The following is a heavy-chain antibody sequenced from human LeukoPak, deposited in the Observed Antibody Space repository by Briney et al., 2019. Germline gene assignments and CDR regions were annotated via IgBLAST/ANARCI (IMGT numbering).Heavy chain of an antibody. J-gene: IGHJ6*02. CDR3: AKGLQHTIFGVDV. CDR2: ISASGGST. CDR1: GFTFSDYA. V-gene: IGHV3-23*01. Sequence: GGSLRLSCTASGFTFSDYAMHWVRQAPGKGLEWVSSISASGGSTYSADSVKGRFTVSRDNSKNTVYLQMSSLRAEDTAVYYCAKGLQHTIFGVDVCGQGTSVIVSS. D-gene: IGHD3-3*01.